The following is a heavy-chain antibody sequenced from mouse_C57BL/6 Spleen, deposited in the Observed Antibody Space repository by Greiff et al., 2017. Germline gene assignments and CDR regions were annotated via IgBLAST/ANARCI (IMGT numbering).Heavy chain of an antibody. D-gene: IGHD1-1*01. Sequence: EVQRVESGGGLVKPGGSLKLSCAASGFTFSDYGMHWVRQAPEKGLEWVAYISSGSSTIYYADTVKGRFTISRDNAKNTLFLQMTSLRSEDTAMYYCARKDTTVVEGFDYWGQGTTLTVSS. CDR3: ARKDTTVVEGFDY. CDR1: GFTFSDYG. J-gene: IGHJ2*01. V-gene: IGHV5-17*01. CDR2: ISSGSSTI.